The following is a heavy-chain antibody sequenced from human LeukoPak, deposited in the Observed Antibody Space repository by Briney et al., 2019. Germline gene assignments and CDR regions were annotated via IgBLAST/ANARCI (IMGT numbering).Heavy chain of an antibody. V-gene: IGHV3-66*01. CDR1: GFTFSSYW. CDR3: ARDLGVGATD. D-gene: IGHD1-26*01. J-gene: IGHJ4*02. CDR2: IYSGGDT. Sequence: GGSLRLSCAASGFTFSSYWMSWVRQAPGKGLEWVSVIYSGGDTYYADSVKARFTISRDNSKNTLYLQMNSLRAEDTAVYYCARDLGVGATDWGQGTLVTVSS.